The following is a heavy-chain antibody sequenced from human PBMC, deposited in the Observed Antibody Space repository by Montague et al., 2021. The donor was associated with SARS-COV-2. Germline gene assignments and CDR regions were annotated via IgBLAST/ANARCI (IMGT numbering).Heavy chain of an antibody. Sequence: SETLSLTCTVSGVSVTHYYWIWIRQLPGKGLEWVGDVLYNKGTNFNPSFKSRVAISVDTSKNQFSLRLTSVTAADTALYYCVRYPHYDGLDGPPDFWGQGALVTVSS. CDR1: GVSVTHYY. D-gene: IGHD3-16*01. J-gene: IGHJ4*02. V-gene: IGHV4-59*08. CDR3: VRYPHYDGLDGPPDF. CDR2: VLYNKGT.